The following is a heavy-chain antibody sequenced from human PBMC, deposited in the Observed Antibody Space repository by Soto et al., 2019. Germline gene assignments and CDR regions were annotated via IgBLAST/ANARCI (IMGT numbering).Heavy chain of an antibody. J-gene: IGHJ6*02. Sequence: GGSLRLSCTASGFTFGDYAMSWFRQAPGKGLEGVGFIRSKAYGGTTEYAASVKGRFTISRDDSKSIAYLQMNSLKTEDTAVYYCTRDLGDILTGYYIPYYYYGMDVWGQGTTVTVSS. CDR3: TRDLGDILTGYYIPYYYYGMDV. D-gene: IGHD3-9*01. CDR2: IRSKAYGGTT. V-gene: IGHV3-49*03. CDR1: GFTFGDYA.